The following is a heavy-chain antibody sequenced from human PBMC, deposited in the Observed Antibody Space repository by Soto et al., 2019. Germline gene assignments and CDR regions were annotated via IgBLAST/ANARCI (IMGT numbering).Heavy chain of an antibody. V-gene: IGHV4-39*01. J-gene: IGHJ6*02. CDR2: VYYGGST. CDR3: AGGDYYHSSGYYFYYYTMDV. CDR1: GGSISSSSYY. Sequence: PSATLSLTCTVSGGSISSSSYYWGWIRQPPGKGLEWIGNVYYGGSTYYNPFLKSRVTISVETSKSQFSLKLSSVTAADTAVYYCAGGDYYHSSGYYFYYYTMDVWGQGTTVTVSS. D-gene: IGHD3-22*01.